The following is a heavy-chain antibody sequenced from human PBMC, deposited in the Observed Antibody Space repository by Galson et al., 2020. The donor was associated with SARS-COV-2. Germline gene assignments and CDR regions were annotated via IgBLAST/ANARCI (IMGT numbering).Heavy chain of an antibody. CDR3: AREYIAAAGKGFNY. Sequence: GESLKISRAASGFTFSSYGMHWVRQAPGKGLEWVAVIWYDGSNKYYADSVKGRFTISRDNSKNTLYLQMNSLRAEDTAVYYCAREYIAAAGKGFNYWGQGTLVTVSS. CDR1: GFTFSSYG. D-gene: IGHD6-13*01. V-gene: IGHV3-33*01. CDR2: IWYDGSNK. J-gene: IGHJ4*02.